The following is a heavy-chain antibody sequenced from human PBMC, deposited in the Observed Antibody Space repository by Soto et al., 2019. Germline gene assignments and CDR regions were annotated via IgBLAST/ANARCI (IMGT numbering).Heavy chain of an antibody. CDR2: ISSSSSYI. Sequence: GGSLRLSCAASGFTFSSYSVNWVRQAPGKGLEWVSSISSSSSYIYYADSVKGRFTISRDNAKNSLYLQMNSLRAEDTAVYYCARDLYYYDSSGYQPPDYWGQGTLVTVSS. J-gene: IGHJ4*02. CDR1: GFTFSSYS. V-gene: IGHV3-21*01. D-gene: IGHD3-22*01. CDR3: ARDLYYYDSSGYQPPDY.